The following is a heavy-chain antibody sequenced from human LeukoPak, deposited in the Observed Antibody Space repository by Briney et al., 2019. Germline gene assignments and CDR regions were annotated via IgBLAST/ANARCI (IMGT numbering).Heavy chain of an antibody. CDR2: IYYSGST. J-gene: IGHJ3*02. Sequence: PSETLSLTCTVSGGSISSHYWSWIRQPPGKGLEWIGYIYYSGSTNYNPSLKSPVTISVDTSKNQFSLNLSSVTAADTAVYYCEAENPYVDIVATIYGDAFDIWGQGTMVTVSS. V-gene: IGHV4-59*08. CDR1: GGSISSHY. D-gene: IGHD5-12*01. CDR3: EAENPYVDIVATIYGDAFDI.